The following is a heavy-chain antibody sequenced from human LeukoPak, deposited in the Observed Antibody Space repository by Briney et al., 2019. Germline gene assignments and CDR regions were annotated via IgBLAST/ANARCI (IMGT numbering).Heavy chain of an antibody. D-gene: IGHD3-10*01. J-gene: IGHJ6*03. CDR2: INPNSGGT. CDR1: GYTLTELS. Sequence: GASVKVSCKVSGYTLTELSMHWVRQAPGQGLEWMGWINPNSGGTNYAQKFQGRVTMTRDTSISTAYMELSRLRSDDTAVYYCARDRRWFGEIYYYYMDVWGKGTTVTVSS. V-gene: IGHV1-2*02. CDR3: ARDRRWFGEIYYYYMDV.